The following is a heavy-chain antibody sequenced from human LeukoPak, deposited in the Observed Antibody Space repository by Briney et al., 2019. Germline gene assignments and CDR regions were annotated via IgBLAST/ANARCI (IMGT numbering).Heavy chain of an antibody. CDR1: GRSISSYY. V-gene: IGHV4-59*01. CDR3: ARGFDSKSTYFDY. J-gene: IGHJ4*02. Sequence: SETLSLSCTVSGRSISSYYWSWLRQPPGKGLEWIGYISYSGSTNYNPSLKSRVTISLDTSKNQFSLKLRSVTAADTAVYYCARGFDSKSTYFDYWGQGTLVTVSS. D-gene: IGHD5-12*01. CDR2: ISYSGST.